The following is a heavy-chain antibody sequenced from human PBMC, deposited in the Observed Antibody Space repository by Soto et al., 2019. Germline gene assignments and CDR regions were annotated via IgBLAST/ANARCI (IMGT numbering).Heavy chain of an antibody. CDR3: ARRMYDFDRSASIEVFDSTGYIDAFDI. CDR1: GFSLTTSGMC. CDR2: IDWDDDK. Sequence: SGPTLVNPTQTLTLTCTFSGFSLTTSGMCVSWIRQPPGKALEWLALIDWDDDKYYRTSLKTRLSISKDTSENQVVLTMTNMDPVDTATYYCARRMYDFDRSASIEVFDSTGYIDAFDIWGQGTMGTVSS. D-gene: IGHD3-22*01. J-gene: IGHJ3*02. V-gene: IGHV2-70*01.